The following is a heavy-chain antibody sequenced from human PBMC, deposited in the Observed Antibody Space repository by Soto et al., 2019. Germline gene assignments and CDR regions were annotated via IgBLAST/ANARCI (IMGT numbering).Heavy chain of an antibody. V-gene: IGHV3-33*01. J-gene: IGHJ4*02. CDR3: ARENGRVGSQYGVSY. CDR2: IWYDGSNK. Sequence: QVQLVESGGGVVQPGRSLRLSCAASGFTFISYGMHWVRQAPGKGLEWVAVIWYDGSNKYYADSVKGRFTISSDNAENTLYLQMNSLRAEDTAVYYCARENGRVGSQYGVSYWVQGTLVTVSS. D-gene: IGHD1-26*01. CDR1: GFTFISYG.